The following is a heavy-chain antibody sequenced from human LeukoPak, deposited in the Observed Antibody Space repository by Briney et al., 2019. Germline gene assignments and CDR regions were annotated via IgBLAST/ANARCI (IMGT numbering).Heavy chain of an antibody. V-gene: IGHV1-8*01. D-gene: IGHD3-22*01. CDR2: MNPNSGNT. CDR1: GYTFTSYD. J-gene: IGHJ1*01. Sequence: ASVKVSCKASGYTFTSYDINWVRQATGQGLEWMGWMNPNSGNTGYAQKFQGRVTMTRNTSIRTAYMELSSLRSEDTAVYYCARGFFGSGYLSVQFWGQGTLVTVSS. CDR3: ARGFFGSGYLSVQF.